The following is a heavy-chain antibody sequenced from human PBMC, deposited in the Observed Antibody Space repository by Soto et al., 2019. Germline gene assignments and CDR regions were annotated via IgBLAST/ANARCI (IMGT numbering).Heavy chain of an antibody. CDR3: ARDRGDGLDAFDI. D-gene: IGHD3-10*01. J-gene: IGHJ3*02. V-gene: IGHV1-69*13. CDR1: GSTFSSYA. CDR2: IIPIFGTA. Sequence: SVKVSCKASGSTFSSYAISWVRQAPGQGLEWMGGIIPIFGTANYAQKFQGRVTITADESTSTAYMELSSLRSEDTAVYYCARDRGDGLDAFDIWGQGTMVTVSS.